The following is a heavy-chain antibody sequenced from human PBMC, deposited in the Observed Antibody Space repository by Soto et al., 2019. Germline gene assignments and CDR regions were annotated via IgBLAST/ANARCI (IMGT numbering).Heavy chain of an antibody. CDR3: ARDREYYYDSSGYRHYYVMDV. V-gene: IGHV4-59*01. CDR1: GGSISSYY. CDR2: IYYSGST. D-gene: IGHD3-22*01. J-gene: IGHJ6*02. Sequence: SFTCTVSGGSISSYYWSWIRQPPGKGLEWIGYIYYSGSTNYNPSLKSRVTISVDTSKNQFSLKLSSVTAADTALYYCARDREYYYDSSGYRHYYVMDVWGQGTTVTVSS.